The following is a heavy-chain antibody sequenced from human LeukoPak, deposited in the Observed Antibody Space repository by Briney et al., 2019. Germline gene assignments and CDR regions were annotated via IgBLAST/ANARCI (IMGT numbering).Heavy chain of an antibody. CDR3: ARDFRGGYDFWSGYYTPYYFDY. Sequence: SETLSLTCAVYGGSFSGYYWSWIRQPPGKGLEWIGEINYSGSTNYNPSLKSRITISVDTSKTQISLKLSSVTAADTAVYYCARDFRGGYDFWSGYYTPYYFDYWGQGTLVTVSP. J-gene: IGHJ4*02. CDR2: INYSGST. D-gene: IGHD3-3*01. V-gene: IGHV4-34*10. CDR1: GGSFSGYY.